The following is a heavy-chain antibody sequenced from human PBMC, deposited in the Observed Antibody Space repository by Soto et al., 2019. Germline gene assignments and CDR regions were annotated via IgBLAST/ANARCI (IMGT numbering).Heavy chain of an antibody. V-gene: IGHV4-59*08. D-gene: IGHD3-16*01. Sequence: SETLSLTCTVSGGSISSYYWSWIRQPPGKGLEWIGYIYYSGSTNYNPSLKSRVTISVDTSKNQFSLKLSSVTAADTAVYYCASLRLLSRLLDYWGQGTLVTVSS. CDR2: IYYSGST. CDR1: GGSISSYY. J-gene: IGHJ4*02. CDR3: ASLRLLSRLLDY.